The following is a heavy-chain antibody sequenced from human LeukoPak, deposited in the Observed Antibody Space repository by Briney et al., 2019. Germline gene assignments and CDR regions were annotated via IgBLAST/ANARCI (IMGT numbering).Heavy chain of an antibody. CDR1: GFTFSSFS. Sequence: PGGSLRLSCAASGFTFSSFSMNWVRQAPGRGLEWVSFISSSSSYIYYADSVKGRFTISRDNAKNSLYLQMNSLRAEDTAVYSCARTDGVLSDYYYYMDVWGKGTTVTVSS. CDR3: ARTDGVLSDYYYYMDV. V-gene: IGHV3-21*01. D-gene: IGHD2-2*01. CDR2: ISSSSSYI. J-gene: IGHJ6*03.